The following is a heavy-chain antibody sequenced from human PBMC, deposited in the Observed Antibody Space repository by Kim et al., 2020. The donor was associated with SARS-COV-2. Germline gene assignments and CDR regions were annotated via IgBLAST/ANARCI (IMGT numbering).Heavy chain of an antibody. CDR1: GYTFTRDS. D-gene: IGHD2-15*01. V-gene: IGHV1-3*01. CDR2: IDCGDGYT. J-gene: IGHJ4*02. CDR3: LGGYYFDY. Sequence: ASVKVSCKTSGYTFTRDSIHWVRQAPGQGLEWMGAIDCGDGYTKYSEKFQGRVTFTRDTSASTAYMELSGLRSEDSAVFYCLGGYYFDYWGQGTPVTVPS.